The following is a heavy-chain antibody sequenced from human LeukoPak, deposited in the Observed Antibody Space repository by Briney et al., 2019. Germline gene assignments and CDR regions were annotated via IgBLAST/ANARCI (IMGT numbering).Heavy chain of an antibody. V-gene: IGHV3-21*01. D-gene: IGHD6-6*01. J-gene: IGHJ4*02. Sequence: GGSLRLSCAASGFTFSSYNMNWVRQAPGKGLEWVSSISSSSSYIYYADSVKGRFTISRDNAKNSLYLQMNSLRAEDTAVYYCARWPYSSSYYFDYWGQGTLVTVSS. CDR2: ISSSSSYI. CDR1: GFTFSSYN. CDR3: ARWPYSSSYYFDY.